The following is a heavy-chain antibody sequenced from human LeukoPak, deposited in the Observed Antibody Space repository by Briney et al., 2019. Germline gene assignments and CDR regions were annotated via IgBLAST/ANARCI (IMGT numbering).Heavy chain of an antibody. V-gene: IGHV3-64*01. J-gene: IGHJ6*02. D-gene: IGHD3-22*01. Sequence: GGSLRLSCAASGFTFSSYPMHWVRQAPGKGLEYVSAISSNGGSTYYANSVKGRFTISRDNSKNTLYLQMGSLRAEDMAVYYCARDLRRPSYYYDSSGYYPPHYYYGMDVWGQGTTVTVSS. CDR3: ARDLRRPSYYYDSSGYYPPHYYYGMDV. CDR2: ISSNGGST. CDR1: GFTFSSYP.